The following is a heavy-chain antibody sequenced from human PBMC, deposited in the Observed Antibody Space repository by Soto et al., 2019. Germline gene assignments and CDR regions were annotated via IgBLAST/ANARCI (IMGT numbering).Heavy chain of an antibody. Sequence: SLRLSCAASGFTFSSYEMNWVRQAPGKGLEWVSYISSSGSTIYYADSVKGRFTISRDNARNSLYLQMNSLRAEDTAVYYCARVGIVRAFDIWGQGTMVTVSS. V-gene: IGHV3-48*03. CDR1: GFTFSSYE. CDR3: ARVGIVRAFDI. J-gene: IGHJ3*02. D-gene: IGHD1-26*01. CDR2: ISSSGSTI.